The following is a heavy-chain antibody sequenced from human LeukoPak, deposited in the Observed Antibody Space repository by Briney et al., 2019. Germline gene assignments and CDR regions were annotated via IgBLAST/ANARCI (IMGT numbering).Heavy chain of an antibody. V-gene: IGHV3-74*01. CDR3: TTDWGSPGDY. J-gene: IGHJ4*02. CDR1: GFTFSSLT. Sequence: GGSLRLSCEAAGFTFSSLTMTWVRQAPGKGLVWVSRIDSKGASATYADSVKGRFTVSRDNAKNTLYLEMYNLRVDDTAVYYCTTDWGSPGDYWGQGTLVTVSS. CDR2: IDSKGASA. D-gene: IGHD3-10*01.